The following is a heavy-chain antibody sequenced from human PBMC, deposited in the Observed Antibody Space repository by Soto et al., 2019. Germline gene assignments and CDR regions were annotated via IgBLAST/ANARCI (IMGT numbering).Heavy chain of an antibody. Sequence: QITLKESGPPLVRPTQTLTLTCAFSGFSLSTSGVGVGWIRQPPGKALEWLAVIYWDDSKHYSPSLGSRLTITKDTAKNQVVLTMTNLDPTATGTYYCAHKGPEDWPLDYWGQGTLVTVSS. J-gene: IGHJ4*02. CDR3: AHKGPEDWPLDY. CDR2: IYWDDSK. D-gene: IGHD3-9*01. CDR1: GFSLSTSGVG. V-gene: IGHV2-5*02.